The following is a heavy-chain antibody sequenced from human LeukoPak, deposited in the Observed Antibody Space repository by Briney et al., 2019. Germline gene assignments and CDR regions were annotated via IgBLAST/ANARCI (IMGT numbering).Heavy chain of an antibody. V-gene: IGHV3-30*02. CDR1: GFTFSSYD. CDR2: IRYEGSNR. J-gene: IGHJ6*03. D-gene: IGHD2-2*01. Sequence: GGSLRLSCAASGFTFSSYDMHWVRQAPGKGLEWVAFIRYEGSNRYYADSVKGRFTISRDNSKNTLYLQMNSLRVEDTAVYYCAKGGGIVIVPAARDPDMDVWGKGTTVTVSS. CDR3: AKGGGIVIVPAARDPDMDV.